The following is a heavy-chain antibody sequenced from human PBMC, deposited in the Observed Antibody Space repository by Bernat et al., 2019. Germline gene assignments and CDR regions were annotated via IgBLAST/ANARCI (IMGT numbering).Heavy chain of an antibody. V-gene: IGHV3-23*04. CDR2: ISGSGGST. CDR3: AKYLMLPDGYLGNDAFDI. CDR1: GFTFSSYA. J-gene: IGHJ3*02. Sequence: EVQLVESGGGLVQPGGSLRLSCAASGFTFSSYAMSWVRQAPGKGLELVSAISGSGGSTYYADSGKGRFTISRDNSKNTLYLQMNSMRAEDTAVYYCAKYLMLPDGYLGNDAFDIWGQGKMVTVSS. D-gene: IGHD5-24*01.